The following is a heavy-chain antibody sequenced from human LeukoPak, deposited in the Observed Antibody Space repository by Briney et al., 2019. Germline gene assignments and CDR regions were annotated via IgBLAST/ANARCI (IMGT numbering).Heavy chain of an antibody. CDR3: ARESYSNYGTFDY. CDR1: GFTFSRYP. J-gene: IGHJ4*02. V-gene: IGHV3-48*04. CDR2: INDNGRTK. D-gene: IGHD4-11*01. Sequence: GGSLRLSCAASGFTFSRYPVNWVRQAPGKGLEWVAYINDNGRTKYYADSVRGRFTISRDNAKNSLYLQMNSLRAEDTAVYYCARESYSNYGTFDYWGQGTLVTVSS.